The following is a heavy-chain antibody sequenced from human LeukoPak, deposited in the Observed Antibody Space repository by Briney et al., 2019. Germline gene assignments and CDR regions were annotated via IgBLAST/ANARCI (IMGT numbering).Heavy chain of an antibody. D-gene: IGHD5-18*01. CDR2: ISGSGGST. V-gene: IGHV3-23*01. CDR3: AKDLFFGYSYGYGDY. J-gene: IGHJ4*02. Sequence: PGGSLRLSCAASGFTFSSYAMSWVRQAPGKGLEWVSAISGSGGSTYYADSVKGRFTISRDNSKNTLYLQMNSLRAEDTAVYYGAKDLFFGYSYGYGDYWGQGTLVTVSS. CDR1: GFTFSSYA.